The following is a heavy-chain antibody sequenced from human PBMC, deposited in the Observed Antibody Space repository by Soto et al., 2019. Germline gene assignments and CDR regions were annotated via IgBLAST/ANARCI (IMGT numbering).Heavy chain of an antibody. CDR3: ARQGSSSWSTYYYYGMDV. Sequence: GESLKISCKGSGYSFTSYWISWVRQMPGKGLEWMGRIDPSDSYTNYSPSFQGHVTISADKSISTAYLQWSSLKASDTAMYYCARQGSSSWSTYYYYGMDVWGQGTTVTVSS. D-gene: IGHD6-13*01. V-gene: IGHV5-10-1*01. J-gene: IGHJ6*02. CDR2: IDPSDSYT. CDR1: GYSFTSYW.